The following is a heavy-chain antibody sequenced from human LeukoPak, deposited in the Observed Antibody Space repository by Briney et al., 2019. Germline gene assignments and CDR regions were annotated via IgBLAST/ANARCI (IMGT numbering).Heavy chain of an antibody. D-gene: IGHD5-12*01. CDR3: SRQVDSVHDY. J-gene: IGHJ4*02. CDR1: GFTFSGSH. Sequence: GGSLKLSCADSGFTFSGSHMHWVRQASGKGLEWVGHIRSKADNYATAYGASVTGRFTISRDDSKNTAYLQMDSLKTEDTAIYYCSRQVDSVHDYWGRGILVTVSS. CDR2: IRSKADNYAT. V-gene: IGHV3-73*01.